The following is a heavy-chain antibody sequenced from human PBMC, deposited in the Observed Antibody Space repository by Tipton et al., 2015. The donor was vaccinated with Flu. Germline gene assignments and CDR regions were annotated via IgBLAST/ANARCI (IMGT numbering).Heavy chain of an antibody. J-gene: IGHJ4*02. D-gene: IGHD3-10*01. CDR1: GYTFTNYN. CDR2: IYPSGGGT. V-gene: IGHV1-46*01. Sequence: QLVQPGAEVKKPGASVRISCTASGYTFTNYNMHWVRQAPGQGPEWMGIIYPSGGGTTYAQRFQGRVTLTKDKSTSTVYMELSSLRSEDTAFYYCARDRGFGAYTFDYWGQGTLVTVAS. CDR3: ARDRGFGAYTFDY.